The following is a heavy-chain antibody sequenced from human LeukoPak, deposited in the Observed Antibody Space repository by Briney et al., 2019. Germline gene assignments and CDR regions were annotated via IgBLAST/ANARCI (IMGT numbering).Heavy chain of an antibody. J-gene: IGHJ4*02. D-gene: IGHD5-24*01. V-gene: IGHV3-64*01. CDR2: ISSNGGST. CDR3: ARGEKDGYYFDY. Sequence: PGGSLRLSCAASGFTFSSYAMHWVRQAPGKGLEYVSAISSNGGSTYYANSVKGRFTISRDNSKNTLYLQMGSLRAEDMAVYYCARGEKDGYYFDYWGQGTLVTVSS. CDR1: GFTFSSYA.